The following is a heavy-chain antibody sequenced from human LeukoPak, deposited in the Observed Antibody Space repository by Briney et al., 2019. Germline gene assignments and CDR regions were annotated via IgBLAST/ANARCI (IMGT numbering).Heavy chain of an antibody. Sequence: GSLRLSCAASGFTFSNYAMSWVRQAPGKGLEWVSVISGSGGTTYSADSVKGRFTISRDNSKNTLYLQMNSLRAEDTAAYYCARERGSSGGNTNGYFDYWGQGALVTVSS. D-gene: IGHD4-23*01. J-gene: IGHJ4*02. CDR1: GFTFSNYA. CDR2: ISGSGGTT. CDR3: ARERGSSGGNTNGYFDY. V-gene: IGHV3-23*01.